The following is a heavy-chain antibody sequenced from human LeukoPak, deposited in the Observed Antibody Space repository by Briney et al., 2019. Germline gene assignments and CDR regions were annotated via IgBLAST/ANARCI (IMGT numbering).Heavy chain of an antibody. CDR3: SGSGSQSYYYYYGMDV. J-gene: IGHJ6*02. CDR1: GGTFSSYA. D-gene: IGHD3-10*01. Sequence: GASVKVSCKASGGTFSSYAISWVRQAPGQGLEWMGRIIPILGIANYAQKFQGRVTITADKSTSTAYMELSSLRSEDTAVYYCSGSGSQSYYYYYGMDVWGQGTTVTVSS. V-gene: IGHV1-69*04. CDR2: IIPILGIA.